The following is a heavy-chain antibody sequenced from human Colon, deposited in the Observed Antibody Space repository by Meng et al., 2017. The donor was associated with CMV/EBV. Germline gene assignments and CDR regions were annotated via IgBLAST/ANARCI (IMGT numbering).Heavy chain of an antibody. J-gene: IGHJ4*02. CDR1: GFIFNNSW. CDR3: ATERGGMLEF. D-gene: IGHD3-16*01. V-gene: IGHV3-7*01. CDR2: IEQDGGEN. Sequence: LSCAASGFIFNNSWLNWVRQAPGKGLEWVANIEQDGGENHYVDSLKGRFTISRDNAKNSLYLQINSVRAEDTAIYYCATERGGMLEFWGQGTLVTVSS.